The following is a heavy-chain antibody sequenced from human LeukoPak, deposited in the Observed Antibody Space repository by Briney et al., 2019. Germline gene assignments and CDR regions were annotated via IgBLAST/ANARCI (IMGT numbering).Heavy chain of an antibody. D-gene: IGHD2-15*01. V-gene: IGHV4-34*01. CDR3: ARGTPDIVVVVAALYYYYYMDV. CDR2: INHSGST. CDR1: GGSFSGYY. J-gene: IGHJ6*03. Sequence: SETLSLTCAVYGGSFSGYYWSWIRQPPGKGLEWIWEINHSGSTNYNPSLKSRVTISVDTSKNQFSLKLSSVTAADTAVYYCARGTPDIVVVVAALYYYYYMDVWGKGTTVTVSS.